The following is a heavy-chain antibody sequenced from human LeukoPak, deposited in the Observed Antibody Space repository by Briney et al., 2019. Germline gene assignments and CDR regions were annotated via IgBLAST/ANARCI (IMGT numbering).Heavy chain of an antibody. D-gene: IGHD3-22*01. CDR3: ARDCPNYDSSGYYFDY. CDR2: IIPILGIA. V-gene: IGHV1-69*04. CDR1: GGTFSSYT. J-gene: IGHJ4*02. Sequence: SVKVSCKASGGTFSSYTISWVRQAPGQGLEWMGRIIPILGIANYAQKFQGRVTITADKPTSTAYMELSSLRSEDTAVYYCARDCPNYDSSGYYFDYWGQGTLVTVSS.